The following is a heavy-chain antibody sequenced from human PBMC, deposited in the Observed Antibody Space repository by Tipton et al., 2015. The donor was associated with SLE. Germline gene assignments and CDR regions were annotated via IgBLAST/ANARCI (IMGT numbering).Heavy chain of an antibody. Sequence: SLRLSCAASGFTFSSYAMSWVRQAPGKGLEWVSAISGSGGSTYYADSVKGRFTISRDNSKNTLYLQMNSLRAEDTAVYYCAKDIENSSGWYKAFDIWGQGTMVTVSS. J-gene: IGHJ3*02. CDR1: GFTFSSYA. CDR3: AKDIENSSGWYKAFDI. V-gene: IGHV3-23*01. D-gene: IGHD6-19*01. CDR2: ISGSGGST.